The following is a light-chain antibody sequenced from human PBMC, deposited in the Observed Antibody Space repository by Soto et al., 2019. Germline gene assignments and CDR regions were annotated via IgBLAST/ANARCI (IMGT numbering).Light chain of an antibody. J-gene: IGKJ1*01. CDR2: DTS. CDR1: QTLSSSF. CDR3: QQYNNSLWT. Sequence: EIVLTQSPGTLSLSPGERATLSCRTSQTLSSSFLAWYQQTPGQAPRLLIYDTSTRAIDIPDRFSGSGSGTDFTLTISRLEPEDVAVYDGQQYNNSLWTFGQGTKVDIK. V-gene: IGKV3-20*01.